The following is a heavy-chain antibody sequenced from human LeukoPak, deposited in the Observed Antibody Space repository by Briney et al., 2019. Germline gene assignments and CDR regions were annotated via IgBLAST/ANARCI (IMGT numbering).Heavy chain of an antibody. D-gene: IGHD2-21*02. J-gene: IGHJ4*02. Sequence: PGGSLRLSCAASGFIFSRHWMGWVRQAPGKGLEWLANINQGGSEKYYVDSVKGRFTISRDNAKNSLFLQMNSLRAEDTAVYYCARDVGDLWGQGTLVTVSS. V-gene: IGHV3-7*01. CDR3: ARDVGDL. CDR1: GFIFSRHW. CDR2: INQGGSEK.